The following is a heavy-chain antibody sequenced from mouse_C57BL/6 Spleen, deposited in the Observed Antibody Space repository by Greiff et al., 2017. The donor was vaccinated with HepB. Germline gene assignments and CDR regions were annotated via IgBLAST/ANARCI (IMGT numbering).Heavy chain of an antibody. Sequence: QVQLKQPGAELVKPGASVKLSCKASGYTFTSYWMQWVKQRPGQGLEWIGEIDPSDSYTNYNQKFKGKATLTVYTSSSTAYMQLSSLTSEDSAVYYCARAGTTVVAPYYFDYWGQGTTLTVSS. CDR1: GYTFTSYW. V-gene: IGHV1-50*01. D-gene: IGHD1-1*01. CDR3: ARAGTTVVAPYYFDY. CDR2: IDPSDSYT. J-gene: IGHJ2*01.